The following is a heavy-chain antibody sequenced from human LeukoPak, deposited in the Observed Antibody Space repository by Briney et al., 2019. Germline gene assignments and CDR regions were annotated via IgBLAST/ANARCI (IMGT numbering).Heavy chain of an antibody. CDR1: GFTFSSYA. CDR3: ARGKGFYYFGMDV. V-gene: IGHV3-30-3*01. J-gene: IGHJ6*02. Sequence: SLRLSCAASGFTFSSYAMHWVRQAPGKGLEWEAVISYDGSTKYYADSVKGRFTISRDNSKNTLYLQMNSLRAEDTAVYYCARGKGFYYFGMDVWGQGTTVT. CDR2: ISYDGSTK.